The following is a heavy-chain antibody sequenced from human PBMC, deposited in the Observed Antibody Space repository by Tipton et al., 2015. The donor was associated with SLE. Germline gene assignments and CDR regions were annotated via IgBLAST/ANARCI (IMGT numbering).Heavy chain of an antibody. CDR1: GGSINSRY. V-gene: IGHV4-59*11. CDR3: ARDVMGRTTTDRGTYQYYYYMDF. CDR2: FYGGST. D-gene: IGHD3-10*01. Sequence: TLSLTCTVSGGSINSRYWSWIRQPPGKGLEWIGYFYGGSTSYNPSLRGRVTISGDTSKNQFSLTVTSVTAADTAVYYCARDVMGRTTTDRGTYQYYYYMDFWGKGTTVTVSS. J-gene: IGHJ6*03.